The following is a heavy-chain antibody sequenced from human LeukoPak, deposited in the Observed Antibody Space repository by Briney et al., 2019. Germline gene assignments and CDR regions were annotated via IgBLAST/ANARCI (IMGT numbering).Heavy chain of an antibody. D-gene: IGHD6-6*01. CDR3: ARHESTSSNAFDI. J-gene: IGHJ3*02. CDR2: ITGSGGNT. CDR1: GFTFTTYA. V-gene: IGHV3-23*01. Sequence: SGGSLRLSCAASGFTFTTYAMTWVRQAPGKGLEWVSAITGSGGNTYYADSVKGRFTISRDNSKNTLYVQMNSLRAEDTAVYYCARHESTSSNAFDIWGQGTMVTVSS.